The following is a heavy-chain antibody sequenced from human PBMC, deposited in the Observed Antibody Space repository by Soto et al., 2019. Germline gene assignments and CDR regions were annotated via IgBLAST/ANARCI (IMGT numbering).Heavy chain of an antibody. CDR1: GGSISSYH. V-gene: IGHV4-4*07. CDR2: MYSSGRP. J-gene: IGHJ6*01. CDR3: ARDSTEGGRSMVRGVVVNIYYYHGMDV. Sequence: QVQLQEAGPGLVEPSETLSRTCTVSGGSISSYHWSLIRQPAGKGLDWIARMYSSGRPNYNPSLRGRVTMSVDTTKNQLGLQLSSVTAADTAVYYCARDSTEGGRSMVRGVVVNIYYYHGMDVWGQGTTVNVSS. D-gene: IGHD3-10*01.